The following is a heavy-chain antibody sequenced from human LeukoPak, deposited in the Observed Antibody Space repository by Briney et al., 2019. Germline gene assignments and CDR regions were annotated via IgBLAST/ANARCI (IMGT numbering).Heavy chain of an antibody. CDR2: ISYDGSNK. CDR1: GFTFSSYG. D-gene: IGHD1-1*01. CDR3: AKDLDNWNDDY. J-gene: IGHJ4*02. Sequence: PGRSLRLSCAASGFTFSSYGMHWVRQAPGKGLEWVAVISYDGSNKYYADSVKGRFTISRDNSKNTPYLQMNSLRAEDTAVYYCAKDLDNWNDDYWGQGTLVTVSS. V-gene: IGHV3-30*18.